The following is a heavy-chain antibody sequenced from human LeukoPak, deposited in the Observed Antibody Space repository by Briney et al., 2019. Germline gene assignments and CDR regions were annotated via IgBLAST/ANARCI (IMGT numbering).Heavy chain of an antibody. CDR1: GGSFSGYY. J-gene: IGHJ4*02. Sequence: SETLSLTCVVYGGSFSGYYWSWIRQPPGKGLEWIGEINHSGSANYNPSLKSRVTISVDTSKNQSSLKMSSVTAADTAVYYCARRTEYCGGDCYSDYWGQGTLVTVSS. CDR3: ARRTEYCGGDCYSDY. D-gene: IGHD2-21*02. CDR2: INHSGSA. V-gene: IGHV4-34*01.